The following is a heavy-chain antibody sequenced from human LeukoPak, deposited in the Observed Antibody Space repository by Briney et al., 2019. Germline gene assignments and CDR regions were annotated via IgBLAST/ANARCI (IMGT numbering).Heavy chain of an antibody. CDR2: ISGNGDRT. Sequence: GGSLRLSCAASGFTFSSSAMSWVRQAPGKGLEWVSAISGNGDRTHYAASVKGRFTVSRDTSTNPLFLQLNSLRAEDTATYYCAKLLRGVVVPYFDSWGQGTLVTVSS. D-gene: IGHD3-10*01. CDR1: GFTFSSSA. V-gene: IGHV3-23*01. CDR3: AKLLRGVVVPYFDS. J-gene: IGHJ4*02.